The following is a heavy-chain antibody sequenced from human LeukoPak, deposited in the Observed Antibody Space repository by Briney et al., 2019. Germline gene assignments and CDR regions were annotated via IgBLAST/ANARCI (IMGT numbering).Heavy chain of an antibody. J-gene: IGHJ5*02. CDR1: GGSIGSTRYY. Sequence: SETLSHTCTVSGGSIGSTRYYWGWIRQPPGKGLEWIGEINHSGSTNYNPSLKSRVTISVDTSKNQFSLKLSSVTAADTAVYYCARGLPGGYDYWFDPWGQGTLVTVSS. V-gene: IGHV4-39*07. CDR2: INHSGST. CDR3: ARGLPGGYDYWFDP. D-gene: IGHD5-12*01.